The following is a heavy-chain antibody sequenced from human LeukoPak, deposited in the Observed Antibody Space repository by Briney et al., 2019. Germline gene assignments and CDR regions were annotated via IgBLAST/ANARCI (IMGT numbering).Heavy chain of an antibody. CDR2: IFQGGGEI. D-gene: IGHD3-10*01. J-gene: IGHJ5*02. Sequence: PGGSLRLSCAASGFTFSDFAMIWVRHSPGKKGREWGSSIFQGGGEIHYASSVRGRFTISRDNFKNTLYLQMNSLTPEDTAVYYCAKDLMRDRWFGESWGQGTLVTVSS. V-gene: IGHV3-23*01. CDR3: AKDLMRDRWFGES. CDR1: GFTFSDFA.